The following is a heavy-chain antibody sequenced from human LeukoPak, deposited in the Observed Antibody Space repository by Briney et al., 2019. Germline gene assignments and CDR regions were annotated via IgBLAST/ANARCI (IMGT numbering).Heavy chain of an antibody. CDR3: TRDPGYSYAMDS. V-gene: IGHV3-48*01. Sequence: GGSLRLXCAASGFTFSTYSMNWVRQAPGKGLEWISYISHGSTRRFYADSVEGRFTVSRDDAKNALYLQMNSLRVEDTAVYYCTRDPGYSYAMDSWGQGILVTVSS. CDR1: GFTFSTYS. D-gene: IGHD5-18*01. CDR2: ISHGSTRR. J-gene: IGHJ4*02.